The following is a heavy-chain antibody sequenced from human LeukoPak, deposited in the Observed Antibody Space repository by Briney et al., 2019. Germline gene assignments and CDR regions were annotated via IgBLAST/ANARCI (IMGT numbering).Heavy chain of an antibody. CDR1: GFTFSNYA. J-gene: IGHJ4*02. V-gene: IGHV3-23*01. CDR3: AKGPTAAGTFRGDY. CDR2: ISGSGGST. Sequence: GGSLRLSCVASGFTFSNYAMSWVRQAPGKGLEWVSTISGSGGSTYYADSVKGRFTISRDNSKNTLYVQMNSLRAEDTAVYYCAKGPTAAGTFRGDYWGQGTLVTVSS. D-gene: IGHD6-13*01.